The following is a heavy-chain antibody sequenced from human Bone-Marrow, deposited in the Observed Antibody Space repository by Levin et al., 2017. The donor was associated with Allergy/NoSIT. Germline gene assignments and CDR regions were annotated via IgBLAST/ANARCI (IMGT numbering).Heavy chain of an antibody. V-gene: IGHV3-74*01. J-gene: IGHJ4*02. CDR3: ARDRDYGGNRFDY. D-gene: IGHD4-23*01. CDR1: GFTFSSYW. CDR2: INSDGSYT. Sequence: GESLKISCPASGFTFSSYWMHWVRQGPGKGLVWVSRINSDGSYTNYADSVKGRFTISRDNAKNTLYLQLNSLRAEDTAVYYCARDRDYGGNRFDYWGQGTLVTVSS.